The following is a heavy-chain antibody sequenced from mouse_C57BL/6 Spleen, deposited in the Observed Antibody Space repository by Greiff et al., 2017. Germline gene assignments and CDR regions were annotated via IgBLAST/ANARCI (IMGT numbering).Heavy chain of an antibody. Sequence: EVQLQESGPELVKPGASVKISCKASGYSFTGYYMNWVKQSPEKSLEWIGEINPSTGGTTYNQKFKAKATLTVDKSSSTAYMQLKSRTSEDSTVYYCSRGDSNSAWFAYWGQGTLVTVSA. CDR1: GYSFTGYY. J-gene: IGHJ3*01. V-gene: IGHV1-42*01. CDR2: INPSTGGT. D-gene: IGHD2-5*01. CDR3: SRGDSNSAWFAY.